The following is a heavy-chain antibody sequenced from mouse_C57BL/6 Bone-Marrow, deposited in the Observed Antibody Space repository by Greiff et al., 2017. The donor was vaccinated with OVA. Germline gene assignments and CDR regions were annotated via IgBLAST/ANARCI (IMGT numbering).Heavy chain of an antibody. CDR2: IYPRSGNT. Sequence: VKLQESGAELARPGASVKLSCKASGYTFTSYGISWVKQRTGQGLEWIGEIYPRSGNTYYNEKFKGKATLTADKSSSTAYMELRSLRSEDSAVYFGARPWLRIFDCWGQGTTLTVSS. V-gene: IGHV1-81*01. CDR1: GYTFTSYG. D-gene: IGHD2-2*01. J-gene: IGHJ2*01. CDR3: ARPWLRIFDC.